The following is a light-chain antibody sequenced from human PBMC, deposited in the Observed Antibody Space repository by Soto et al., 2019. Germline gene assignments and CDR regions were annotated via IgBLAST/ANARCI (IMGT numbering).Light chain of an antibody. CDR1: SSDVVGYNY. J-gene: IGLJ1*01. CDR2: DVS. Sequence: QSALTQPASVSGSPGQSITISCTGTSSDVVGYNYVSWYQHHPGKAPKLIIYDVSNRPSGVSIRFSASKSDNTASLTISGLQPEDEADYHCSSYTTSNTRQIAFGTGTKVTV. V-gene: IGLV2-14*03. CDR3: SSYTTSNTRQIA.